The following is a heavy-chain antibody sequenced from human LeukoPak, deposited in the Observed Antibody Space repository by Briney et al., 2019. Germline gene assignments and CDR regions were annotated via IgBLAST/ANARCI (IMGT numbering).Heavy chain of an antibody. Sequence: PGGSLRVSCAATGFSFRDRYMSWIRQAPGKGMEWVAYISPNSDNIHYADSVKGRFTISRDNAKNSLFLQVNSLRAEDTAVYYCAKGLVFDYWGQGTLVTVSS. V-gene: IGHV3-11*04. CDR3: AKGLVFDY. D-gene: IGHD2-21*01. CDR1: GFSFRDRY. CDR2: ISPNSDNI. J-gene: IGHJ4*02.